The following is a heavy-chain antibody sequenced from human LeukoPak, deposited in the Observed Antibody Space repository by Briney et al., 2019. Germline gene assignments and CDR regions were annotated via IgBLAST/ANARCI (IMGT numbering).Heavy chain of an antibody. Sequence: GASVKVSCKTSGYTFTNYAMHWVCQAPGQRLEWMGWINTADGNTKYSQKFQGRVTMTEDTSTDTAYMELSSLRSEDTAVYYCATLPYYYDSSGYYWWGQGTLVTVSS. CDR3: ATLPYYYDSSGYYW. CDR2: INTADGNT. D-gene: IGHD3-22*01. V-gene: IGHV1-3*04. J-gene: IGHJ4*02. CDR1: GYTFTNYA.